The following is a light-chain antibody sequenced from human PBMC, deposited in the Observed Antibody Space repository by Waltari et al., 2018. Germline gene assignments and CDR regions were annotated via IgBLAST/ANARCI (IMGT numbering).Light chain of an antibody. CDR2: DAS. Sequence: SALTQPDSVSGSPGQSITISCSGISSDSGGYEYVSWYQQHPGKAPKVIIYDASNRPSGVSKRFSGSKSGSSASLTISGLQAEDEADYYCSSFTSSTTGIFGGGTKLTVL. CDR1: SSDSGGYEY. V-gene: IGLV2-14*01. CDR3: SSFTSSTTGI. J-gene: IGLJ2*01.